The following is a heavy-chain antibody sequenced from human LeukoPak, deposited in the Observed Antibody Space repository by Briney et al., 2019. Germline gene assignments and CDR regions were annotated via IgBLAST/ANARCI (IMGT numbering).Heavy chain of an antibody. CDR2: IYTSGST. Sequence: SETLSLTCTVSGGSISSGSYYWSWIRQPAGKGLEWIGRIYTSGSTNYNPSLKSRVTISVDTSKNQFSLKLSSVTAADTAVYYCARRQYYYGSGSMDVWGKGTMVTISS. CDR3: ARRQYYYGSGSMDV. J-gene: IGHJ6*03. CDR1: GGSISSGSYY. V-gene: IGHV4-61*02. D-gene: IGHD3-10*01.